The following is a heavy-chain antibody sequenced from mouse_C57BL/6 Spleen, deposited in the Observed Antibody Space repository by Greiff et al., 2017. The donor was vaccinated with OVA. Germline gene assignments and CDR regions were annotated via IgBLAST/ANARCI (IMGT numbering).Heavy chain of an antibody. J-gene: IGHJ4*01. CDR2: ILPGSGST. V-gene: IGHV1-9*01. D-gene: IGHD1-1*01. Sequence: QVQLKQSGAELMKPGASVKLSCKATGYTFTGYWIEWVKQRPGHGLEWIGEILPGSGSTNYNEKFKGKATFTADTSSNTAYMQLSSLTTEDSAIYYCARSYYYGSSYGRGAMDYWGQGTSVTVSS. CDR3: ARSYYYGSSYGRGAMDY. CDR1: GYTFTGYW.